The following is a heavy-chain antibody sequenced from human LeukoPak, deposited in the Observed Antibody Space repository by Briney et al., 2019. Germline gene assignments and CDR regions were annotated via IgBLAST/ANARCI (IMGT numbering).Heavy chain of an antibody. CDR3: ARGGIVGISDY. V-gene: IGHV4-34*01. Sequence: PSETLSLTCAIYGGSFSGYYWSWIRQPPGKGLEWIGEINHSGSTNYNPSLKSRVTISVDTSKNQFSLKLSSVTAADTAVYYCARGGIVGISDYWGQGTLVTVSS. CDR2: INHSGST. J-gene: IGHJ4*02. CDR1: GGSFSGYY. D-gene: IGHD1-26*01.